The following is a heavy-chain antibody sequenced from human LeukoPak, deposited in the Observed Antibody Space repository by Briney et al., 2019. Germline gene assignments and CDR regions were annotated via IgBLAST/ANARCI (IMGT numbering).Heavy chain of an antibody. CDR1: GFTFSNAW. V-gene: IGHV3-15*01. D-gene: IGHD3-22*01. J-gene: IGHJ4*02. Sequence: GGSLRLSCAASGFTFSNAWMSWVRQAPGKGLEWVGRIKSKTEGGTTDYAAPVKGRFTISRDDSKNTLYLQMNSLKTEDTAVYYCTTGRFQTSGYYYYWGQGTLVTVSS. CDR3: TTGRFQTSGYYYY. CDR2: IKSKTEGGTT.